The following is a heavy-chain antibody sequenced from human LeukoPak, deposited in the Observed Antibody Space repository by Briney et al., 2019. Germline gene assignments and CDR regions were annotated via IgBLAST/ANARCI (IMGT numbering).Heavy chain of an antibody. CDR3: ARHYSDSRVDAFDV. Sequence: GESLKISCKGSGCRFTSYWISWLRQMPGKGLEWMGRIDPSDSYHSYSPAFQGHVTISDDKPLSTAYLQWSSLKASDSAMYYCARHYSDSRVDAFDVWGQGTMVTVSA. V-gene: IGHV5-10-1*01. CDR1: GCRFTSYW. CDR2: IDPSDSYH. D-gene: IGHD3-22*01. J-gene: IGHJ3*01.